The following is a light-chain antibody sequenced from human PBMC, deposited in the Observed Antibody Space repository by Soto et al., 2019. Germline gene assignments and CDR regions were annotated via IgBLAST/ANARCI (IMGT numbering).Light chain of an antibody. Sequence: DIQMTQSPSTLSASVGDGVTITCPASQSISSWLAWYQQKPGKAPKLLIYTASNLISGVPSRFSGSGSGTEFPLTISSLQPDDFATYYCQEYNSDSGLTFGGGTKVEIK. CDR3: QEYNSDSGLT. CDR2: TAS. J-gene: IGKJ4*01. V-gene: IGKV1-5*03. CDR1: QSISSW.